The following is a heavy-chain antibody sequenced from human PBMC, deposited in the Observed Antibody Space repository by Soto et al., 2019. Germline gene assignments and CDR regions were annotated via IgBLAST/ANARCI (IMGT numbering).Heavy chain of an antibody. CDR1: GDSLGTYY. CDR3: ARGGWRHIDY. V-gene: IGHV4-59*08. J-gene: IGHJ4*02. Sequence: AETLSLTCTVSGDSLGTYYWSWIRQPPGKGLEWIGYIYYSGSTNYNPSLKSRVTISVDTSKNQFSLKLSSVTAADTAVYYCARGGWRHIDYWGQGTLVTVSS. D-gene: IGHD3-3*01. CDR2: IYYSGST.